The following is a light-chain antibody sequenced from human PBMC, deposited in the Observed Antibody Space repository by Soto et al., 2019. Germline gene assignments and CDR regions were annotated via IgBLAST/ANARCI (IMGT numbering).Light chain of an antibody. CDR3: LQDYNRPYT. V-gene: IGKV1-6*01. Sequence: AIQMTQSPSSLSASVGDRVTITCRASQAIRNDLGWYQQRPGKPPKVLIYAASNLQSGVPPRVSGSGSGKEFALTITSLQPEDFATYYCLQDYNRPYTFGQGTKLEF. J-gene: IGKJ2*01. CDR1: QAIRND. CDR2: AAS.